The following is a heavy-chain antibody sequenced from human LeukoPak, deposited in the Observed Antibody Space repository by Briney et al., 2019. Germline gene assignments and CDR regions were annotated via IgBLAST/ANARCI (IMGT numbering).Heavy chain of an antibody. CDR2: IYYSGST. J-gene: IGHJ3*02. CDR1: GGSISSGGYY. V-gene: IGHV4-31*03. Sequence: SQTLSLTCTVSGGSISSGGYYGSWIRQHPGKGLEWIGYIYYSGSTYYNPSLKSRVTTSVDTSKNQFSLKLSSVTAADTAVYYCARVGPTNCSSTSCSNDAFDIWGQGTMVTVSS. D-gene: IGHD2-2*01. CDR3: ARVGPTNCSSTSCSNDAFDI.